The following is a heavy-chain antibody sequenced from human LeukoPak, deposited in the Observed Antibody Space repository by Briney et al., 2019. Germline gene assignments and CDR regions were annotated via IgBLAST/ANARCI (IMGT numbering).Heavy chain of an antibody. CDR1: GYTFTSYG. CDR2: ISAYNGNT. J-gene: IGHJ3*02. V-gene: IGHV1-18*01. Sequence: ASVKVSCKASGYTFTSYGISWVRQAPGQGLEWMGWISAYNGNTNYAQKLQGRVTMTTDTSTSTAYMELRSLRSDDTAVYYCARDRSYSSGWRHDAFDIWGQGTMVTVSS. D-gene: IGHD6-19*01. CDR3: ARDRSYSSGWRHDAFDI.